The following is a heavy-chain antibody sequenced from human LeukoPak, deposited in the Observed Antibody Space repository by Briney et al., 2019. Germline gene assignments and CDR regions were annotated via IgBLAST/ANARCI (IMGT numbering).Heavy chain of an antibody. CDR2: IYYSGST. CDR1: GDSISSSSYY. Sequence: SETLSLTCTVSGDSISSSSYYWGWIRQPPGKGLEWIGSIYYSGSTYYNPSLKSRVTISVGTSKNQFSLKLSSVTAADTAVYYCARLADYDFWSGYYFPDYWGQGTLVTVSS. V-gene: IGHV4-39*01. D-gene: IGHD3-3*01. CDR3: ARLADYDFWSGYYFPDY. J-gene: IGHJ4*02.